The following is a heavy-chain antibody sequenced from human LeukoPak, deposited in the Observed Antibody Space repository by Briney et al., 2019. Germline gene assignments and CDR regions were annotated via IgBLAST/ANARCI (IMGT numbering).Heavy chain of an antibody. Sequence: SETLSLTCTVSGGSVSSGDYYGSWIRQPPGKGLEWIGYIYDYGSTYYNPSLKSRVTISVDTSKNQFSLKLSSVTAADTAVYYCARGDSSAWLIDYWGQGTLVTVSS. D-gene: IGHD6-19*01. V-gene: IGHV4-30-4*01. CDR1: GGSVSSGDYY. CDR2: IYDYGST. CDR3: ARGDSSAWLIDY. J-gene: IGHJ4*02.